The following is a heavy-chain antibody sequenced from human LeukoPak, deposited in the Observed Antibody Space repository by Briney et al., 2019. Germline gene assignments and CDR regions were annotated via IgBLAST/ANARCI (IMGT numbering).Heavy chain of an antibody. CDR3: TTLWLVLGYFDY. CDR1: GFTFSGSA. CDR2: IRSKANSYAT. Sequence: GGSLRLSCAASGFTFSGSAMHWVRQASGKGLEWVGRIRSKANSYATAYAASVKGRFTISRDDSKNTAYLQMNSLKTEDTAVYYCTTLWLVLGYFDYWGQGTLVTVSS. V-gene: IGHV3-73*01. D-gene: IGHD6-19*01. J-gene: IGHJ4*02.